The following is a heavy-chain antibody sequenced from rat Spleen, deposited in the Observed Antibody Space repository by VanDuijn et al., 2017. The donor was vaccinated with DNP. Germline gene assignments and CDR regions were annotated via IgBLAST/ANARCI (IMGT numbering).Heavy chain of an antibody. CDR2: ISYSGTT. V-gene: IGHV3-1*01. CDR3: ARSNSGDPNWFAY. D-gene: IGHD1-1*01. Sequence: EVQLQESGPGLVKPSQSLSLTCSVTGYSITSGYGWNWIRKFPGNKMEWMANISYSGTTGYNPSLKSRISITRDTSKNQFFLHLNSVTTEDTATYYCARSNSGDPNWFAYWGQGTLVTVSS. J-gene: IGHJ3*01. CDR1: GYSITSGY.